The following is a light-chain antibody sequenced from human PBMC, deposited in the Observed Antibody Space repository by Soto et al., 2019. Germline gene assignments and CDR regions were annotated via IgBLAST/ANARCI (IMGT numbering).Light chain of an antibody. J-gene: IGKJ2*01. V-gene: IGKV1-5*01. CDR1: QSISSW. CDR2: DAS. CDR3: QEYDSYSVT. Sequence: DLQMTQSPSTLPASVGDRVTITCRASQSISSWLAWYQQKPGRAPKLLIYDASSLESGVPSRFSGSRSWTEFTLNISSLQPDDFATNYCQEYDSYSVTFGQGTKLEIK.